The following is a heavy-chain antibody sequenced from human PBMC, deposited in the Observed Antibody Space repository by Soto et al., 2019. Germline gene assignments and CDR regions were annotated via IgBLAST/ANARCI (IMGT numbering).Heavy chain of an antibody. CDR1: GGTFSSYA. CDR2: IVPIVDTS. V-gene: IGHV1-69*12. J-gene: IGHJ4*02. CDR3: VTVVAIPGYPDN. Sequence: QVQLVQSGAEVRQPASSVKVSCKTSGGTFSSYAISWGRQAPGQGLEWMGGIVPIVDTSTYAQKFQGRVTITADESTSTVYMELSSLRSDDTAVYYCVTVVAIPGYPDNWGQGTLVTVSS. D-gene: IGHD5-12*01.